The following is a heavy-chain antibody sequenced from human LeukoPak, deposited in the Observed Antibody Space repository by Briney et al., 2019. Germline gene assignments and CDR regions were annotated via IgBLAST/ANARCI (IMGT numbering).Heavy chain of an antibody. Sequence: GGSLRLSCAASGFTFSSYWMHWVRQAPGKGLVWVSRINSDGSSTSYADSVKGRFTISRDNAKNTLYLQMNSLRAEDTAVYYCAIRWGDSSGYNYYYYYMDVWGKGTTVTVSS. CDR2: INSDGSST. V-gene: IGHV3-74*01. D-gene: IGHD3-22*01. CDR1: GFTFSSYW. CDR3: AIRWGDSSGYNYYYYYMDV. J-gene: IGHJ6*03.